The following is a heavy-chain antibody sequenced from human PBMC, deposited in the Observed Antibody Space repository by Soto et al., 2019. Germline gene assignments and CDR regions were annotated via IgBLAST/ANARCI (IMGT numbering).Heavy chain of an antibody. CDR1: GDSISRSGYY. D-gene: IGHD2-15*01. J-gene: IGHJ4*02. V-gene: IGHV4-31*03. Sequence: SETLSLTCTVSGDSISRSGYYWSWIRQHPGKGLEWIGYTYYSGYAYYNPSLKSRVIISADTSKNQFSLKLSSVTAADTAVYYCARVRGYCSGTNCYPDYWCQGTLVTV. CDR2: TYYSGYA. CDR3: ARVRGYCSGTNCYPDY.